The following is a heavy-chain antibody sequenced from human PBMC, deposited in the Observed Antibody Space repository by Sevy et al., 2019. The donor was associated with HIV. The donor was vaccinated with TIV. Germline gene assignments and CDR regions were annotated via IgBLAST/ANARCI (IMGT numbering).Heavy chain of an antibody. Sequence: GGSLRLSCAASGFTFGSYAMSWVRQAPGKGLEWVSAISGSGGSTYYADSVKGRFTISRDNSKNTLYLQMNSLRAEDTAVYYCAKDHSGSSGVDYWGQGTLVTVSS. CDR3: AKDHSGSSGVDY. J-gene: IGHJ4*02. D-gene: IGHD6-6*01. CDR2: ISGSGGST. V-gene: IGHV3-23*01. CDR1: GFTFGSYA.